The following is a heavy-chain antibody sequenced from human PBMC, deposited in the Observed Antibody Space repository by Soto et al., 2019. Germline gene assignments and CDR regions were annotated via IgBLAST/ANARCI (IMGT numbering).Heavy chain of an antibody. J-gene: IGHJ4*02. CDR1: GFTFSSYG. CDR2: IWYDGSNK. CDR3: AKISRSWYEIDY. Sequence: GGSLRLSCAASGFTFSSYGMHWVRQAPGKGLEWVAVIWYDGSNKYYADSVKGRFTISRDNSKNTLYLQMNSLRAEDTAVYYCAKISRSWYEIDYWGQGTLVTVSS. D-gene: IGHD6-13*01. V-gene: IGHV3-33*06.